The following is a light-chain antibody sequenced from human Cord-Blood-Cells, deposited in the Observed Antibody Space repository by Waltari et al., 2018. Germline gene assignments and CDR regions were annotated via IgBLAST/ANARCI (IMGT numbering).Light chain of an antibody. CDR2: DVS. V-gene: IGLV2-14*01. J-gene: IGLJ3*02. CDR3: SSYTSSSTLV. Sequence: QSALTQPASVSGSPGQSITISCTGTRSDVGGYNYVSWYQQPPGKAPKLIIYDVSNRPSGVSNRFSGSKSGNTASLTISGLQAEDEADYYCSSYTSSSTLVFGGGTKLTVL. CDR1: RSDVGGYNY.